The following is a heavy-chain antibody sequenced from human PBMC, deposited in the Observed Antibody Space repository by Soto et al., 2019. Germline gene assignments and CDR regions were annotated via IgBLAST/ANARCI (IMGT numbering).Heavy chain of an antibody. D-gene: IGHD3-10*01. J-gene: IGHJ6*02. Sequence: QVQLVESGGGVVQPGRSLSLSCAASRFTFTNYAFHWVRQAPGKGLEWVALISYDGDHKYYADSVKGRVSISRDNLKKTLRLHLKSLRTEGTAVNYCARDLGGSGYDGMDVWGQGTMVTVSS. V-gene: IGHV3-30-3*01. CDR3: ARDLGGSGYDGMDV. CDR2: ISYDGDHK. CDR1: RFTFTNYA.